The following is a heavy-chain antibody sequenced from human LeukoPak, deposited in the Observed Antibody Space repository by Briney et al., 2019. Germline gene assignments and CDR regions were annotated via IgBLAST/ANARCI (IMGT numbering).Heavy chain of an antibody. CDR1: GGSISSSSYY. CDR3: ARQIRYTYDPNWFHP. V-gene: IGHV4-39*01. D-gene: IGHD2-2*02. CDR2: IYFSGTT. Sequence: SETLSLTCTVSGGSISSSSYYWGWIRQPPGKGLEWIGSIYFSGTTNYNPSLQSRVTMSVDTSRNQFSLILSSLTATDTAVYYCARQIRYTYDPNWFHPWSQGALVTVSS. J-gene: IGHJ5*02.